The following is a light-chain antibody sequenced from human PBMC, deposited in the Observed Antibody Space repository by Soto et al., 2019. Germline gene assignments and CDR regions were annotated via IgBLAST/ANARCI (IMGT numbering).Light chain of an antibody. Sequence: DIQMTQSPSTLSASVGDRVTITCRASQSITDWLAWYQQKPGKAPKFLIYKASNLEGGVPSRFSGSGSGTEFTLTISSVQPDVFAYYYCQYWDNYSWTFGQGTKVEIK. J-gene: IGKJ1*01. CDR2: KAS. CDR3: QYWDNYSWT. V-gene: IGKV1-5*03. CDR1: QSITDW.